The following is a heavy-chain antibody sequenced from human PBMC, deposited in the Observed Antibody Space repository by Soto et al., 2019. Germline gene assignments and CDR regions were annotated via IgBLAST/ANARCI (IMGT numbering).Heavy chain of an antibody. J-gene: IGHJ5*02. Sequence: ASVKVSCKASGYTFTSYYMHWVRQAPRQGLEWMGIINPSGGSTSYAQKFQGRVTMTRDTSTSTVYMELSSLRSEDTAVYYCARVYKYCSSTSCYVFPLDPWGQGTLVTVSS. D-gene: IGHD2-2*01. CDR3: ARVYKYCSSTSCYVFPLDP. CDR1: GYTFTSYY. CDR2: INPSGGST. V-gene: IGHV1-46*01.